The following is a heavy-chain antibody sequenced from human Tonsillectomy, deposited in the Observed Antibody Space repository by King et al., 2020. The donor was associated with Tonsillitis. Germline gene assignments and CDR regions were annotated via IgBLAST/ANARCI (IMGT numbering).Heavy chain of an antibody. J-gene: IGHJ4*02. D-gene: IGHD5-18*01. CDR2: IDWDDDN. Sequence: TLKESGPALVKPTQTLTLTCTFSGFSLSTSGMWVSWIRQPPGKAREWLALIDWDDDNNYSTSLTTRVTISKDTSKNQVVLTMTNMDPVDTATYYCARSLVGYSNAYALDYWGQGTLVTVSS. V-gene: IGHV2-70*01. CDR3: ARSLVGYSNAYALDY. CDR1: GFSLSTSGMW.